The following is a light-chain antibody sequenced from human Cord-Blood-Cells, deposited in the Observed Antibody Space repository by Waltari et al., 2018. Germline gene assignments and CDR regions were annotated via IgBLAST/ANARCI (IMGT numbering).Light chain of an antibody. Sequence: QSVLTQPPSVSGAPGQRVTISCTGSSSNIGAGYDVPWSQQLPGTAPKPRIYGNSNRPSGVPDRFSGSKSGTSASLAITGLQAEDEADYYCQSYDSSLSGSVFGGGTKLTVL. CDR2: GNS. CDR3: QSYDSSLSGSV. CDR1: SSNIGAGYD. J-gene: IGLJ3*02. V-gene: IGLV1-40*01.